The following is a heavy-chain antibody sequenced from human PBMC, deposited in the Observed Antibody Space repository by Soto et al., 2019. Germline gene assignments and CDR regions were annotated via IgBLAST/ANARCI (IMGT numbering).Heavy chain of an antibody. CDR2: IYYSGST. V-gene: IGHV4-59*01. CDR1: GGSISSYY. D-gene: IGHD3-3*01. CDR3: ARVSPDVWSGYHPPLYYFDY. Sequence: SETLSLTCTVSGGSISSYYWSWIRQPPGKGLEWIGYIYYSGSTNYNPSLKSRVTITVDTSKNQFSLKLSPVTAADTAVYHCARVSPDVWSGYHPPLYYFDYWGQGTLVTVSS. J-gene: IGHJ4*02.